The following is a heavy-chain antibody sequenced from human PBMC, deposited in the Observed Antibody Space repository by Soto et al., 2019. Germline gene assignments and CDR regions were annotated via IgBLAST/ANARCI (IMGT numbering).Heavy chain of an antibody. V-gene: IGHV3-30*04. J-gene: IGHJ4*02. CDR2: TSFDASEN. D-gene: IGHD5-12*01. CDR3: ARDLGGYVHLWDKSNY. CDR1: GFRFSGFA. Sequence: QVQLVESGGGVVQPGASLRLSCAASGFRFSGFAMHWVRQAPGKGLEWVAVTSFDASENFYVDSVKGRFSISRDDSHNTVFLQMNGLRPEDTGIYYCARDLGGYVHLWDKSNYWVQGTLVNVSS.